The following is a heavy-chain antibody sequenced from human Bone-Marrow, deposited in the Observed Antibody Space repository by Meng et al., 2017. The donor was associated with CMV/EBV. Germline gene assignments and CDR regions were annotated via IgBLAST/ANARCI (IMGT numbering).Heavy chain of an antibody. CDR1: GGSISSSSYY. D-gene: IGHD5-12*01. V-gene: IGHV4-39*02. J-gene: IGHJ6*02. Sequence: SETRSLTCTVSGGSISSSSYYWGWIRQPPGKGLEWIGSIYYSGSTNYNPTLRSRVTITVDTSKNHFTLKLSSVSAADTAVYYCARRRSYDDRTGVWGLGSTVTVSS. CDR2: IYYSGST. CDR3: ARRRSYDDRTGV.